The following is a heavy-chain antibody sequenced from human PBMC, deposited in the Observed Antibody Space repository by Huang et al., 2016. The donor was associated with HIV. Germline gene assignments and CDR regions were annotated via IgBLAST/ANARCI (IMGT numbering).Heavy chain of an antibody. CDR3: ARMFKYDSGGYWGNDAFDI. J-gene: IGHJ3*02. CDR1: GGSFSGHY. D-gene: IGHD3-22*01. CDR2: ISDSGRT. V-gene: IGHV4-34*02. Sequence: QVQLQQWGAELLKPSETLSLTCAVSGGSFSGHYWTWIRQPPGGGLEWIGEISDSGRTTYNPALKSRVTISGDTSQSQFSLKLNSVTAADTAIYYCARMFKYDSGGYWGNDAFDIWGQGTMVTVSS.